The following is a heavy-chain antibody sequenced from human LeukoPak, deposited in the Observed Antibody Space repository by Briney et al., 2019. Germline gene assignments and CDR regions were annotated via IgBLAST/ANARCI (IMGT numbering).Heavy chain of an antibody. V-gene: IGHV3-23*01. D-gene: IGHD6-19*01. CDR3: AKVGSSGWTPYDY. CDR2: ISGSGGST. J-gene: IGHJ4*02. Sequence: PGGSPRLSCAASGFTFSSYAMSWVRQAPGKGLEWVSGISGSGGSTYYADSVKGRFTISRDNSKNTLYLQMNSLRAEDTAVYYCAKVGSSGWTPYDYWGQGTLVTVSS. CDR1: GFTFSSYA.